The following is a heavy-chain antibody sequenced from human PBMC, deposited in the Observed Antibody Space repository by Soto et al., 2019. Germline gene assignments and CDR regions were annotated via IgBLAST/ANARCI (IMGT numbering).Heavy chain of an antibody. CDR2: IIPIYGTA. D-gene: IGHD5-12*01. J-gene: IGHJ3*02. V-gene: IGHV1-69*13. CDR1: GGTFSSYA. CDR3: ARGRAMATDAFDI. Sequence: SVKVSCKASGGTFSSYAISWVRQAPGQGLEWMGGIIPIYGTANYAQKFQGRVTITADESTSTAYMELRSLRSDDTAVYYCARGRAMATDAFDIWGQGTMVTVSS.